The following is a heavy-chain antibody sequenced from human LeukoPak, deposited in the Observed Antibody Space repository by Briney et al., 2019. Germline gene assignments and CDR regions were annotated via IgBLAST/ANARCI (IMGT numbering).Heavy chain of an antibody. Sequence: SSETLSLTCTVSGGSISSYYWSWIRQPPGKGLEWIGRIYTSGSTNYNPSLKSRVTMSVDTSKNQFSLKLSSVTAADTAVYYCARDSYDSSGYYYFDYWGQGTLVTVSS. CDR3: ARDSYDSSGYYYFDY. J-gene: IGHJ4*02. D-gene: IGHD3-22*01. V-gene: IGHV4-4*07. CDR2: IYTSGST. CDR1: GGSISSYY.